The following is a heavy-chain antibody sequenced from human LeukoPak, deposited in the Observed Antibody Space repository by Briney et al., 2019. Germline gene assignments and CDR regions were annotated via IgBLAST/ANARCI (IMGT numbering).Heavy chain of an antibody. V-gene: IGHV1-2*06. CDR3: ARVGETGTTSVDH. Sequence: ASVKVSCKASGYTITGYYMHWLRPAPVQGLECMGRINPNSGGTNYAQKFQGRVTMTRDTSISAAYMELSRLRSDDTAVYYCARVGETGTTSVDHWGQGTLVTVSS. CDR1: GYTITGYY. J-gene: IGHJ4*02. CDR2: INPNSGGT. D-gene: IGHD1-7*01.